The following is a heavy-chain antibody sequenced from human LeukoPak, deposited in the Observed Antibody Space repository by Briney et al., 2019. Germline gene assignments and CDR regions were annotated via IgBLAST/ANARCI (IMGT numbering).Heavy chain of an antibody. CDR2: ISSSGSTI. Sequence: GGSLRLSCAASGFTFSGSAMHWVRQAPGKGLEWVSYISSSGSTIYYADSVKGRFTISRDNAKNSLYLQMNSLIAEDTAVYYCAELGITMIGGVWGKGTTVTISS. J-gene: IGHJ6*04. D-gene: IGHD3-10*02. CDR3: AELGITMIGGV. CDR1: GFTFSGSA. V-gene: IGHV3-48*03.